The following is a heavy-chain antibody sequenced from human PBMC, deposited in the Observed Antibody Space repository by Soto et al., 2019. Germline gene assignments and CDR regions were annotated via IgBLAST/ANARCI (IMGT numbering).Heavy chain of an antibody. CDR3: ARSFDWLNPYDY. CDR1: GFTFSYYA. J-gene: IGHJ4*02. CDR2: ISRSGDTT. D-gene: IGHD3-9*01. V-gene: IGHV3-23*01. Sequence: GGSLRLSCAASGFTFSYYAMSWVRQTPGKGLELVSRISRSGDTTYYADSVKGRFTVSRDNSKNTVYLQMNSLRADDSAVYYCARSFDWLNPYDYWGQGALVTVSS.